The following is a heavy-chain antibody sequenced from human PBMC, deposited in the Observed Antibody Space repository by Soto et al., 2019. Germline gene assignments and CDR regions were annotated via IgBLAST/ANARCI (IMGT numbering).Heavy chain of an antibody. CDR3: ARGSSSYGYYGMDV. CDR1: GGTFSSYA. Sequence: QVQLVQSGAEVKKPGSSVKVSCKASGGTFSSYAISWVRQAPGQGLEWMGGIIPIFGTANYAQKFQGSVTVNADDSTSTAYMEMSSLRSEDTAVYYCARGSSSYGYYGMDVWGQGTTVTVSS. CDR2: IIPIFGTA. J-gene: IGHJ6*02. D-gene: IGHD5-18*01. V-gene: IGHV1-69*12.